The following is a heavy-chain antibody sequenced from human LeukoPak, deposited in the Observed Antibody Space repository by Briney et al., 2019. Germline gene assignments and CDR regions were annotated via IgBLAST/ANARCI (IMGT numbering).Heavy chain of an antibody. CDR3: ARDSFEPTGFDP. V-gene: IGHV3-30*04. CDR1: GFTFSSYA. D-gene: IGHD3-10*01. CDR2: ISYGGGNK. J-gene: IGHJ5*02. Sequence: GRYLRLYCAASGFTFSSYAIHWVRQAPGKGLEGVAAISYGGGNKYYADSVKGRFTTSRDNSKTTLYLQVNSLRAEDTAVYNCARDSFEPTGFDPWGQGTLVTVSS.